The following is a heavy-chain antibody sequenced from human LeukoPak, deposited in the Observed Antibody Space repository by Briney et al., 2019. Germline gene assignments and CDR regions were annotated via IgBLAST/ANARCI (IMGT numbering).Heavy chain of an antibody. CDR3: AREGGYSYGIDALDI. Sequence: GGSLRLSCAASGFTFSSYSMNWVRQAPGKGLEWVSSISSSSSYIYYADSVKGRFTISRDNAKNSLYLQMNSLRAEDTAVYYCAREGGYSYGIDALDIWGQGTMVTVSS. D-gene: IGHD5-18*01. V-gene: IGHV3-21*01. CDR1: GFTFSSYS. J-gene: IGHJ3*02. CDR2: ISSSSSYI.